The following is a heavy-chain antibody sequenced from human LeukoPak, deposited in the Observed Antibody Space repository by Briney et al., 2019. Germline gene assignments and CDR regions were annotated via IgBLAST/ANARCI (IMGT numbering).Heavy chain of an antibody. CDR3: ARRRVGALRHFDY. CDR2: INHSGST. Sequence: PGGSLRLSCAASGFTFRNCAMSWVRQPPGKGLEWIGEINHSGSTNYNPSLKSRVTISVDTSKNQFSLKLSSVTAADTAVYYCARRRVGALRHFDYWGQGTLVTVSS. V-gene: IGHV4-34*01. CDR1: GFTFRNCA. J-gene: IGHJ4*02. D-gene: IGHD1-26*01.